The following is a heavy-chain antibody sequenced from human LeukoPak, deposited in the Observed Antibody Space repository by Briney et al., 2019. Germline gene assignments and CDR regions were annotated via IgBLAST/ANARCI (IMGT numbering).Heavy chain of an antibody. CDR2: IYHSGIN. Sequence: SETLSLTCAVSAYSISSGSYWGWIRQPPGKVLECIGSIYHSGINHYNPSLKGRVTISVDTSKDQLSLKLSSMTAADTAVYYCARGLYYGPGSYTAAGNWGQGTLVTVSS. J-gene: IGHJ4*02. D-gene: IGHD3-10*01. CDR3: ARGLYYGPGSYTAAGN. V-gene: IGHV4-38-2*01. CDR1: AYSISSGSY.